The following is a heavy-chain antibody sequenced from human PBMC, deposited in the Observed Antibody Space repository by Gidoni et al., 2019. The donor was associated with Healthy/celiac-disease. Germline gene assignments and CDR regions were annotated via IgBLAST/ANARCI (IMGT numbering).Heavy chain of an antibody. J-gene: IGHJ2*01. CDR2: INPNSGGT. V-gene: IGHV1-2*02. CDR1: GYTFTGYY. D-gene: IGHD7-27*01. Sequence: QVQLVQSGAEVKKPGASVKVSCKASGYTFTGYYMHWVRQAPGQGLEWMGWINPNSGGTNYEQKFQGRVTMTRDTSISKAYMELSRLRSDDTAVYYCARETLGIWYFDLWGRGTLVTVSS. CDR3: ARETLGIWYFDL.